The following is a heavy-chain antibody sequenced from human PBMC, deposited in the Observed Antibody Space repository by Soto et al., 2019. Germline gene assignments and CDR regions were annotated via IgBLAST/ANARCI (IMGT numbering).Heavy chain of an antibody. CDR1: GGTFSSYA. D-gene: IGHD5-12*01. CDR3: ARDRYLEGGFKRWLQPFDY. Sequence: QVQLVQSGAEVKKPGSSVKVSCKASGGTFSSYAISWVRQAPGQGLEWMGGIIPIFGTANYAQKFQGRVTITADESTSTAYMELSSLRSEDTAVYYCARDRYLEGGFKRWLQPFDYWGQGTLVTVSS. J-gene: IGHJ4*02. CDR2: IIPIFGTA. V-gene: IGHV1-69*12.